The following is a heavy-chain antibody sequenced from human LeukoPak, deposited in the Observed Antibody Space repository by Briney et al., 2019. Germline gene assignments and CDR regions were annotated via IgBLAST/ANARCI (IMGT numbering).Heavy chain of an antibody. CDR1: AFTFSSYW. Sequence: GGSLRLSCAASAFTFSSYWMNWVRQAPGKGLEWVANIKQDGSEKHYVDSVRGRFTISRDNAKNSLYLQMNSLRAEDTAVYYCARGRANYGSEDYWGQGTQVTVAS. CDR3: ARGRANYGSEDY. J-gene: IGHJ4*02. D-gene: IGHD3-10*01. V-gene: IGHV3-7*01. CDR2: IKQDGSEK.